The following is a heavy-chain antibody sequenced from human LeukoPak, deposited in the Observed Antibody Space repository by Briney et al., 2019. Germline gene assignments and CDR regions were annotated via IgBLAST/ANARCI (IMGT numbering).Heavy chain of an antibody. D-gene: IGHD1-26*01. J-gene: IGHJ4*02. CDR2: ISNNGGYT. CDR3: ARDLGGSAYY. V-gene: IGHV3-23*01. CDR1: GFTFSSSA. Sequence: GGSLRLSCAASGFTFSSSAMSWVRQAPGKGLEWVSAISNNGGYTYYADSVKGRFTISRDNSKNTLYLQMNSLRAEDTAVYYCARDLGGSAYYWGQGTLVTVSS.